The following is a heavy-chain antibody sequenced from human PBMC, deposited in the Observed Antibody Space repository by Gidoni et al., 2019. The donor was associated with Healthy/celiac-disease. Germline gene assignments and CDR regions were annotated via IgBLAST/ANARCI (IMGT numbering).Heavy chain of an antibody. Sequence: QLQLQESGSGLVKPSQTLSLTCAVSGVSISSGGYSWSWIRQPPGKGLEWIGYIYHSGSTYYNTSLKSRVTISVDRSKNQFSLKLSSVTDADTAVYYCARSQNYGDYGDAFDIWGQGTMVTVSS. CDR2: IYHSGST. J-gene: IGHJ3*02. D-gene: IGHD4-17*01. CDR3: ARSQNYGDYGDAFDI. V-gene: IGHV4-30-2*01. CDR1: GVSISSGGYS.